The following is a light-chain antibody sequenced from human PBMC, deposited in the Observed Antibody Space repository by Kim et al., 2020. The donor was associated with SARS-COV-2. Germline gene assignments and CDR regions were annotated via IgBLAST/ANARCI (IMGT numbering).Light chain of an antibody. V-gene: IGLV2-11*03. CDR3: CSYTGYYNYV. CDR2: DVS. CDR1: SSDVGAYKF. J-gene: IGLJ1*01. Sequence: GQSVPISCTGTSSDVGAYKFVSWYQQHPGQAPKLMIYDVSKRPSGVPDRFSGSKSGNTASLIISGLQAEDEADYYCCSYTGYYNYVFVSGTKVTVL.